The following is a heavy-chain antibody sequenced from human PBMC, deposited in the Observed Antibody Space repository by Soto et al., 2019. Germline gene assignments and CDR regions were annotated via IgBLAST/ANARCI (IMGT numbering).Heavy chain of an antibody. Sequence: QVQLVQSGAEVKKPGASVKVSCKASGYTFTSYDINWVRQATGQGLEWMGWMNPNSGNTGYAQKFQGRGTMTRNTSISTAYMERSSLRSEDTAVYYCARELSAAGPQQTYYYYGMDVWGQGTTVTVSS. CDR3: ARELSAAGPQQTYYYYGMDV. V-gene: IGHV1-8*01. CDR1: GYTFTSYD. CDR2: MNPNSGNT. J-gene: IGHJ6*02. D-gene: IGHD6-13*01.